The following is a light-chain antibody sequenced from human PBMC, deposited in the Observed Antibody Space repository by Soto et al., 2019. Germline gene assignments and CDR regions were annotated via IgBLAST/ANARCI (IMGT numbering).Light chain of an antibody. CDR2: EGI. Sequence: QSALTQPASVSGSPGQSITISCTGTSSDIGTYNLVSWYQHYPGKAPKLMIYEGIKRPSGVSNRFSGSKSGNTAFLTISGLQAEDEDDYYCCSYAGSGTDNYVFGSGTKVTVL. J-gene: IGLJ1*01. CDR1: SSDIGTYNL. V-gene: IGLV2-23*01. CDR3: CSYAGSGTDNYV.